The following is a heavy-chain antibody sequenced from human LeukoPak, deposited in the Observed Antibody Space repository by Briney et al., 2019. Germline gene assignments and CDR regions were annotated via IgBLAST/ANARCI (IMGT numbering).Heavy chain of an antibody. Sequence: SETLSLTCTVSGGSISSYYWSWIRQPPGKGLEWIGYIYYSGSTNYNPSLKSRVTISVDTSKNQFSLKLSSVTAADTAVYYCARRYTSSWDLLTDDAFDIWGQGKMVTVSS. CDR3: ARRYTSSWDLLTDDAFDI. V-gene: IGHV4-59*08. D-gene: IGHD6-13*01. J-gene: IGHJ3*02. CDR1: GGSISSYY. CDR2: IYYSGST.